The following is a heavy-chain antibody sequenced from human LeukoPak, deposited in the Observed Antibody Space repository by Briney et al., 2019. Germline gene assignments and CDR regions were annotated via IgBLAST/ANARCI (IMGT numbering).Heavy chain of an antibody. J-gene: IGHJ3*02. V-gene: IGHV4-39*01. CDR3: ATASPVVAAVNIHAFDI. Sequence: PSETLSLTCTVSGGSISSSSYYWGWIRQPPGKWLEWIGSIYYSGSTYYNPSLKSRVTISLDTSKNQFSLKLSSVTAADTAVYYCATASPVVAAVNIHAFDIWGQGTMVTVSS. CDR1: GGSISSSSYY. D-gene: IGHD2-15*01. CDR2: IYYSGST.